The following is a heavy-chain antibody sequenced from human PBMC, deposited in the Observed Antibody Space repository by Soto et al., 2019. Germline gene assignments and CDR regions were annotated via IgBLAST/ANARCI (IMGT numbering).Heavy chain of an antibody. V-gene: IGHV4-34*01. Sequence: QVQLQQWGAGLLKPSETLSLTCAVYGGSFSGYYWSWIRQPPGKGLEWIGEINHSGSTNYNPSLKSRVTISVDTSKNQFSLKLCSVAAADTAVYYCAREDGGSSSPDYWGQGTLVTVSS. CDR3: AREDGGSSSPDY. J-gene: IGHJ4*02. CDR1: GGSFSGYY. D-gene: IGHD6-6*01. CDR2: INHSGST.